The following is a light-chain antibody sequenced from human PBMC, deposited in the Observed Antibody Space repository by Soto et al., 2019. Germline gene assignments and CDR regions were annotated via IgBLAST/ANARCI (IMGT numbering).Light chain of an antibody. CDR2: DAS. J-gene: IGKJ5*01. CDR3: QQYGSSHMT. CDR1: QSVSYD. Sequence: ILMTPSPGTLSVSPGGRVPFSCLARQSVSYDVALYQQKPGQAPRLLIYDASTRATGIPVRFSGSGSGTEFTLTISSLQSDDFAVYYCQQYGSSHMTFGQGTRLEIK. V-gene: IGKV3-15*01.